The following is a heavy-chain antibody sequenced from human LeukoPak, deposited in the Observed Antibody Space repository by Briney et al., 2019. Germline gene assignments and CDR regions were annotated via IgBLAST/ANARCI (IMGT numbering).Heavy chain of an antibody. Sequence: PGGSLRLSCAVSGFIFSDFSMSWVRQAPGKGLEWVAKMNEYSSEIFYVDSVKGRFTISRDNAKNSLYLRMNSLRAEDTAVYYCARDSYSSSWYGSFDYWGQGTLVTVSS. V-gene: IGHV3-7*01. CDR1: GFIFSDFS. D-gene: IGHD6-13*01. J-gene: IGHJ4*02. CDR3: ARDSYSSSWYGSFDY. CDR2: MNEYSSEI.